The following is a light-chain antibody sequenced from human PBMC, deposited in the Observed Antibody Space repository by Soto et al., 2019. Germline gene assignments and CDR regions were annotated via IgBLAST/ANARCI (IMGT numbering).Light chain of an antibody. CDR2: GAS. CDR3: QQVNKWPPPTWT. CDR1: QSVSSN. Sequence: EIVMTQSPATLSVSPGERATLSCRASQSVSSNLAWYQQKPGQAPRLLIYGASSRATGIPDRFSGSGSGTDFTLTISSLQSEDFAVYYGQQVNKWPPPTWTFGHRTKVEIK. V-gene: IGKV3-15*01. J-gene: IGKJ1*01.